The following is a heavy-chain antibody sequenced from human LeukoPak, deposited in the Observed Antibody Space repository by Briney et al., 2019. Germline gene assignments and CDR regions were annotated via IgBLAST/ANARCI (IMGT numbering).Heavy chain of an antibody. Sequence: GGSLRLSCAASGFTFSSYSMNWVRQAPGKGLEWVSYISSSSTIYYADSVKGRFTISRDNAKNSLYLQMNSLRAEDTAVYYCARVNYDFWSGYSLDYYMDVWGKGTTVTVSS. J-gene: IGHJ6*03. CDR3: ARVNYDFWSGYSLDYYMDV. V-gene: IGHV3-48*01. CDR2: ISSSSTI. D-gene: IGHD3-3*01. CDR1: GFTFSSYS.